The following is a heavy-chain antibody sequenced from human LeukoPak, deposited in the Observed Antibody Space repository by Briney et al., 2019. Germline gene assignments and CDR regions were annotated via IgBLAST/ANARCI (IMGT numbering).Heavy chain of an antibody. V-gene: IGHV4-59*01. CDR1: GGSISSYY. J-gene: IGHJ4*02. CDR3: AREDDSSGYFDY. Sequence: SETLSLTCTVSGGSISSYYWSWIRQPPGKGLEWIGYIYYNGSTNYNPSLKSRVTISVDTSKNQFSLKLSSVTAADTAVYYCAREDDSSGYFDYWGQGTLVTVSS. D-gene: IGHD3-22*01. CDR2: IYYNGST.